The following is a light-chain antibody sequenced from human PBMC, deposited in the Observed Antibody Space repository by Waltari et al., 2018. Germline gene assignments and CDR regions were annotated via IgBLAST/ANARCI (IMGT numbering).Light chain of an antibody. CDR2: DVN. V-gene: IGLV2-14*03. Sequence: QSALTQPASVSGSPGQSITISCTGTSSDVGGYNYVSWYQQYPGKAPKLMIYDVNKRPSGVSNRFSGYKSGNTASLTISGLQAEDEADYYCSSYTSSSTLVFGGGTKLTVL. CDR3: SSYTSSSTLV. J-gene: IGLJ3*02. CDR1: SSDVGGYNY.